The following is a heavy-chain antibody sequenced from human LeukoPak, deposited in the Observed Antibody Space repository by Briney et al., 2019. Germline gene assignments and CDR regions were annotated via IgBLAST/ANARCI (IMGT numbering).Heavy chain of an antibody. V-gene: IGHV4-61*02. J-gene: IGHJ6*02. CDR2: IYTSGST. D-gene: IGHD6-13*01. Sequence: ASQTLSLTCTVSGASISSGSYYWSWIRQPAGKGLEWIGRIYTSGSTDYNPSLKSRVTISVDTSKNQFSLKLSSVTAADTAVYYCASPAYRTRHYSSSRRGYYYYGMDVWGQGTTVTVSS. CDR1: GASISSGSYY. CDR3: ASPAYRTRHYSSSRRGYYYYGMDV.